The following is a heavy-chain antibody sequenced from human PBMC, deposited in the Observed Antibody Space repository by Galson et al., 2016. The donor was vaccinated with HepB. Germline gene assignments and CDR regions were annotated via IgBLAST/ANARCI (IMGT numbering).Heavy chain of an antibody. CDR2: ISSDGVYT. CDR1: GFTFRDFP. CDR3: AKDRGGRVDTGTLDY. J-gene: IGHJ4*02. Sequence: SLRLSCAASGFTFRDFPMVWVRQAPGQGLEWVSSISSDGVYTYYADSLKGRFSISRDNSKNTLYLQMNSLRAGDAAVYYCAKDRGGRVDTGTLDYWGQGTLVTVSS. D-gene: IGHD5-18*01. V-gene: IGHV3-23*01.